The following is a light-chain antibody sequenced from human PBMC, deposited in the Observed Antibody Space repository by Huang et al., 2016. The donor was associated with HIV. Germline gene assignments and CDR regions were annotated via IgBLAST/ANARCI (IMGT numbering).Light chain of an antibody. CDR1: QSVSIF. Sequence: EVVLTQSPATLSLSPGERATLSCRASQSVSIFLAWYQQKPGQAPRLLIYDASNRATGIPARFSGSGSGTDFTLTISSLEPEDFAVYYCQQRAHWPLITFGQGTRLEIK. CDR2: DAS. J-gene: IGKJ5*01. V-gene: IGKV3-11*01. CDR3: QQRAHWPLIT.